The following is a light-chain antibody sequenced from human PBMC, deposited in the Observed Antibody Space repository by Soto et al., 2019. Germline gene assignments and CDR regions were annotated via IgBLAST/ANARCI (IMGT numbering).Light chain of an antibody. CDR3: QQYSSYSPYT. Sequence: EIVLTQSPGTLSLSPGEEATLSCRASQSVDSNYLAWYQQKPGQTPRLIIYGASGRADGIPHRFSGSGFGTDFTLTISKVEPEDFATYYCQQYSSYSPYTFGQGTKLEIK. CDR1: QSVDSNY. J-gene: IGKJ2*01. CDR2: GAS. V-gene: IGKV3-20*01.